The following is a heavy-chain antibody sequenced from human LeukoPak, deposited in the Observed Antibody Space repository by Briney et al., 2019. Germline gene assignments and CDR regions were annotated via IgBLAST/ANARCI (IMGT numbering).Heavy chain of an antibody. Sequence: GGSLRLSCAASGFTFSSYWMSWVRQAPGKGLEWVANIKQDGSEKYYVDSVKGRFTISRDNAKNSLYLQMNSLRAEDTAVYYCARGTLTMVRGVIIRVFDYWGQGTLVTVSS. CDR1: GFTFSSYW. V-gene: IGHV3-7*04. CDR2: IKQDGSEK. D-gene: IGHD3-10*01. CDR3: ARGTLTMVRGVIIRVFDY. J-gene: IGHJ4*02.